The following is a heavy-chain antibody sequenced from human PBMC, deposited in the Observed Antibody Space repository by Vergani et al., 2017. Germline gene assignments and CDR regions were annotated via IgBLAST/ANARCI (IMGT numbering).Heavy chain of an antibody. CDR3: VRDVRVSRT. CDR1: GFSVSNSG. Sequence: VQLVESGGGVVQPGGSLRLSCVASGFSVSNSGMHWVRQTPGKGLEWVSSISGNNDDVYYADSVKGRFTISRDNAKNSLYLDMSSLRAEDTAVYYCVRDVRVSRTWGQGTLVAVSS. V-gene: IGHV3-21*01. J-gene: IGHJ3*01. CDR2: ISGNNDDV.